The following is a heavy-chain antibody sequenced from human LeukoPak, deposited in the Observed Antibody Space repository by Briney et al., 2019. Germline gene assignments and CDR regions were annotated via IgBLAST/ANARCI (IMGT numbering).Heavy chain of an antibody. CDR1: GGSISSYY. D-gene: IGHD3-9*01. V-gene: IGHV4-59*01. CDR2: IYYSGST. Sequence: SETLSFTCTVSGGSISSYYWSWIRQPPGKGLEWIGYIYYSGSTNYNPSLKSRVTISVDTSKNQFSLKLSSVTAADTAVYYCARDSDWFDYWGQGTLVTVSS. CDR3: ARDSDWFDY. J-gene: IGHJ4*02.